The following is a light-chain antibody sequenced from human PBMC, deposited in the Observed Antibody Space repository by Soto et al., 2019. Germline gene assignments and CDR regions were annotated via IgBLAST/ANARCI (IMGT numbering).Light chain of an antibody. CDR3: QSYDSSLSGVV. V-gene: IGLV1-40*01. J-gene: IGLJ2*01. CDR1: SSNIGAGYN. Sequence: QSVLTQPPSVSGAPGQRVTIPCTGSSSNIGAGYNVHWYQQLPGTAPKLLIYVNNNRPSGVPDRFSASKSGTSASLAITGLQAEDEADYYCQSYDSSLSGVVFGGGTKLTVL. CDR2: VNN.